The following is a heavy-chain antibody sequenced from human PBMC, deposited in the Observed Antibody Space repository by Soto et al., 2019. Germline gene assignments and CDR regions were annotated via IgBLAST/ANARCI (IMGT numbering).Heavy chain of an antibody. Sequence: GSLRLSCAASGFTFSDYYMSWIRQAPGKGLEWVSYISSSGSTIYYADSVKGRFTISRDNAKNSLYLQMNSLRAEDTAVYYCARGAGEYQLLHMGYYYYGMDVWGQGTTVTVSS. CDR2: ISSSGSTI. J-gene: IGHJ6*02. CDR1: GFTFSDYY. CDR3: ARGAGEYQLLHMGYYYYGMDV. V-gene: IGHV3-11*01. D-gene: IGHD2-2*01.